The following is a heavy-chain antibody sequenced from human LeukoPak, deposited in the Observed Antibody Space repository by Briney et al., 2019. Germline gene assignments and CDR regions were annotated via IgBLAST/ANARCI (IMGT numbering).Heavy chain of an antibody. CDR1: GFTFSGSA. CDR3: TRPGIAAAGTVGFDP. J-gene: IGHJ5*02. Sequence: GGSLRLSCAASGFTFSGSAMHWVRPASGKGLEWVGRIRSKANSYATAYAASVKGRFTISRDDSKNTAYLQMNSLKTEDTAVYYCTRPGIAAAGTVGFDPWGQGTLVTVSS. D-gene: IGHD6-13*01. CDR2: IRSKANSYAT. V-gene: IGHV3-73*01.